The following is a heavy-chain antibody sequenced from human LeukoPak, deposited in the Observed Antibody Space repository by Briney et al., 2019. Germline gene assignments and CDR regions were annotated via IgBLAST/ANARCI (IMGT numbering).Heavy chain of an antibody. CDR1: GGSFSGYY. D-gene: IGHD5-18*01. V-gene: IGHV4-34*01. Sequence: SETLSLTCAVYGGSFSGYYWSWIRQPPGKGLEWIGEINHSGSTNYNPSLKSRVTISVDTSKNQFSLKLSSVTAADTAVYYCAKGAGGFSYYNWFDPWGQGTLVTVSS. J-gene: IGHJ5*02. CDR2: INHSGST. CDR3: AKGAGGFSYYNWFDP.